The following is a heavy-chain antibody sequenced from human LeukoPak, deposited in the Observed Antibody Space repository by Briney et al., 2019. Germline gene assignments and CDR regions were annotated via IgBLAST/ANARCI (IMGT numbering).Heavy chain of an antibody. J-gene: IGHJ4*02. CDR3: ARAPGHSSILFDY. CDR1: GGSISSGDYY. CDR2: IYYSGST. Sequence: SQTPSLTCTVSGGSISSGDYYWSWIRQPPGKGLEWIGYIYYSGSTYYNPSLKSRVTISVDTSKNQFSLKLSSVTAADTAVYYCARAPGHSSILFDYWGQGTLVTVSS. V-gene: IGHV4-30-4*01. D-gene: IGHD6-13*01.